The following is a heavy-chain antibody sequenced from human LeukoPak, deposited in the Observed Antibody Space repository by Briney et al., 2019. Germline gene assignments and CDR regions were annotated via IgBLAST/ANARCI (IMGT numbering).Heavy chain of an antibody. CDR3: ARGPGAGGSYGSDYYYYYYMDV. CDR2: IYYSGST. CDR1: GGSISSYY. D-gene: IGHD1-26*01. V-gene: IGHV4-59*01. J-gene: IGHJ6*03. Sequence: SQTLSLTCTVSGGSISSYYWSWIRQPPGKGLEWIGYIYYSGSTNYNPSLKSRVTISVDTSKNQFSLKLSSVTAADTAVYYCARGPGAGGSYGSDYYYYYYMDVWGKGTTVTVSS.